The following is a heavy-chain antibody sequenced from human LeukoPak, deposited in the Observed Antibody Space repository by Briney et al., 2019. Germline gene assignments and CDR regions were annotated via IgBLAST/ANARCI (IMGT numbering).Heavy chain of an antibody. V-gene: IGHV3-23*01. D-gene: IGHD5-24*01. Sequence: GGSLRLSCAGTGFTFNTYGMSGVRQGPGKGLEWVSAISGSGGSTYNADSVKGRFTISRDNSKNTMYLQINSLRAEATAVYYCAKGRDVYNYWYFDLWGRGTLVTVSS. CDR3: AKGRDVYNYWYFDL. J-gene: IGHJ2*01. CDR1: GFTFNTYG. CDR2: ISGSGGST.